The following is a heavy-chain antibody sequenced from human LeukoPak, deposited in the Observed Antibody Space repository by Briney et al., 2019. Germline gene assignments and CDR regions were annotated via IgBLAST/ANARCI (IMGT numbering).Heavy chain of an antibody. Sequence: RASVKVSCKASGYTFTGYYMHWVRQAPGQGLEWMGWINPNSGGTNYAQKFQGRVTMTRDTSISTAYTELSRLRSDDTAVYYCARADPFFDSSGYHYAFDIWGQGTVVTVSS. CDR2: INPNSGGT. CDR1: GYTFTGYY. D-gene: IGHD3-22*01. CDR3: ARADPFFDSSGYHYAFDI. J-gene: IGHJ3*02. V-gene: IGHV1-2*02.